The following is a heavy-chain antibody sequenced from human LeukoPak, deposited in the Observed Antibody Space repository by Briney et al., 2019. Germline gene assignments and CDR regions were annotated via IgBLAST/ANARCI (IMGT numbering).Heavy chain of an antibody. CDR2: IYYSGST. Sequence: SETLSLTCTVSGGSISSSTYYWGWIRQPPGKGLEWIGSIYYSGSTYYNPSLKSRVTISVDTSNNQFSLKLTSVTAADTAVYYCARSSGSGSYKWYFDLWGRDTLVTVSS. D-gene: IGHD3-10*01. V-gene: IGHV4-39*01. CDR1: GGSISSSTYY. J-gene: IGHJ2*01. CDR3: ARSSGSGSYKWYFDL.